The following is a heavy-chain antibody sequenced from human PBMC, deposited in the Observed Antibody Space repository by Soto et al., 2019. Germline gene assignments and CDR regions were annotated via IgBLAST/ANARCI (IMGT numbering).Heavy chain of an antibody. CDR3: AREQRVHYYYYGMDV. CDR2: INPNSGGT. V-gene: IGHV1-2*04. D-gene: IGHD6-6*01. CDR1: GYTFTGYY. Sequence: ASVKVSCKASGYTFTGYYMHWVRQAPGQGLEWMGWINPNSGGTNYAQKFQGWVTMTRDTSISTAYMELSRLRSDDTAVYYCAREQRVHYYYYGMDVWGQGTTVTVSS. J-gene: IGHJ6*02.